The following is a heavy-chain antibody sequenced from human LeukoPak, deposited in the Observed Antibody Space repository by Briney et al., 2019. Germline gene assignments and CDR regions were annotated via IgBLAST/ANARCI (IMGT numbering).Heavy chain of an antibody. CDR2: ISGSGGST. J-gene: IGHJ4*02. Sequence: PGGSLRLSCAASGFPFSSYAMSWLRQAPGEGLEWVSAISGSGGSTYYADSVRGRFTISRDNSKNTLYLQMNSLRAEDTAVYYCAKDRSGWTDLGYFDYWGQGTLVTVSS. D-gene: IGHD6-19*01. CDR1: GFPFSSYA. CDR3: AKDRSGWTDLGYFDY. V-gene: IGHV3-23*01.